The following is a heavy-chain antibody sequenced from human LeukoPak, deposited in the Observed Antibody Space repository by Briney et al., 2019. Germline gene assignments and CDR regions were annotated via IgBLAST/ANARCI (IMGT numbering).Heavy chain of an antibody. Sequence: PGGSLRLSCAASGFTFSNYSMHWVRQASGKGLEWVALVSFDGSDKYYADSVKGRFTISRDTSKNTLYLQMNSLRVEDTAVYYCARDVTSYDFWSAYYAGDGFDIWGQGTMVTVSS. D-gene: IGHD3-3*01. CDR1: GFTFSNYS. CDR3: ARDVTSYDFWSAYYAGDGFDI. J-gene: IGHJ3*02. V-gene: IGHV3-30-3*01. CDR2: VSFDGSDK.